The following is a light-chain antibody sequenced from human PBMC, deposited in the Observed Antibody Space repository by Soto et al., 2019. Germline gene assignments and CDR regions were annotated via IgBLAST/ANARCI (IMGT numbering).Light chain of an antibody. CDR1: SGHSSYA. CDR3: AAWDDSLNGEVV. Sequence: QLVLTQSPSASASLGASVKLTCTLSSGHSSYAIAWHQKQPEKGPRYLMDLNNDGSHTKGDGVPDRFSGSSSGAERYLIISTLQSEDEADYYCAAWDDSLNGEVVFGGGTQLTVL. CDR2: LNNDGSH. J-gene: IGLJ2*01. V-gene: IGLV4-69*01.